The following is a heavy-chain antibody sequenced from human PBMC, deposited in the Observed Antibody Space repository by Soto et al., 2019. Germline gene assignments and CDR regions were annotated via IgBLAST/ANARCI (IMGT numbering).Heavy chain of an antibody. CDR2: IIPVFGTV. CDR3: ARAQRIQLWASGMDV. J-gene: IGHJ6*02. D-gene: IGHD5-18*01. Sequence: QVQLVQSGAEVKKPGSSVKVSCKASGGTLSSYVISWVRQAPGQGLEWMGGIIPVFGTVNYAQKFQGRVTVIADESTTTAYMELRSLRSEDAAVYYCARAQRIQLWASGMDVWGQGTTVTVSS. CDR1: GGTLSSYV. V-gene: IGHV1-69*01.